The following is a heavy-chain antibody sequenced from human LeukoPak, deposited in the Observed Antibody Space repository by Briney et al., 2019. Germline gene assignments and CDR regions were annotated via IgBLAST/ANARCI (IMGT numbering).Heavy chain of an antibody. Sequence: SETLSLTCTVSGGSISSYYWSWIRQPPGKGLEWIGYIYYSGSTNYNPSLKSRVTISVDTSKNQFSLKLSSVTAADTAVYYCAREKKGMATKRGYFDYWGQGTLVTVSS. CDR1: GGSISSYY. CDR2: IYYSGST. V-gene: IGHV4-59*01. J-gene: IGHJ4*02. CDR3: AREKKGMATKRGYFDY. D-gene: IGHD5-24*01.